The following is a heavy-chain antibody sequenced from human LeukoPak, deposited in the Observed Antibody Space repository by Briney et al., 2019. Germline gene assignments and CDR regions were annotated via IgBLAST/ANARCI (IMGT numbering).Heavy chain of an antibody. D-gene: IGHD6-6*01. CDR1: GYTFTDYY. V-gene: IGHV1-2*02. Sequence: ASVKVSSKTSGYTFTDYYIHWMRQAPGQGLEWMGWINSNSGGTSYAQKFQGRVTLTRDTPTRTAFMELNRLTSDDTAVYYCARTSIAARRADFDYWGQGTVVTVSS. CDR3: ARTSIAARRADFDY. J-gene: IGHJ4*02. CDR2: INSNSGGT.